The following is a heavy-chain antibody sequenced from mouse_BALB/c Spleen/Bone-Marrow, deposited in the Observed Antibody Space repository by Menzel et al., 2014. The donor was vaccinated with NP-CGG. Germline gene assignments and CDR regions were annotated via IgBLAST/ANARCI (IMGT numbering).Heavy chain of an antibody. CDR1: GFSLTNYG. V-gene: IGHV2-9*02. CDR2: IWAGGST. Sequence: VQLQQSGPGLVAPSQSLSITCTVSGFSLTNYGVHWVRQPPGKGLEWLGVIWAGGSTNYNSALMSRLIISKDNSKSQVFLKMSSLQTDDTAMYYCASYYRYDGAYWGQGTLVTVSA. J-gene: IGHJ3*01. CDR3: ASYYRYDGAY. D-gene: IGHD2-14*01.